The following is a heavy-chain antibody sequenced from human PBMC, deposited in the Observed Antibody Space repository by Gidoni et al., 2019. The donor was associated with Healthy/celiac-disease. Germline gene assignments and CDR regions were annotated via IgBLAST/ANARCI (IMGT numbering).Heavy chain of an antibody. Sequence: QLQLQESRPGLVKPSETLSLTCTVSGGSISSSSYYWGWVRQAPGKGLEWIGSIYYSGSTSSNPSLKSRVTIAVDTAKNQFSLKLSSVTAADTAVYYCARHNYGSGKKRQFEGELSGVFDPWGQGTLVTVSS. D-gene: IGHD3-10*01. V-gene: IGHV4-39*01. CDR1: GGSISSSSYY. J-gene: IGHJ5*02. CDR3: ARHNYGSGKKRQFEGELSGVFDP. CDR2: IYYSGST.